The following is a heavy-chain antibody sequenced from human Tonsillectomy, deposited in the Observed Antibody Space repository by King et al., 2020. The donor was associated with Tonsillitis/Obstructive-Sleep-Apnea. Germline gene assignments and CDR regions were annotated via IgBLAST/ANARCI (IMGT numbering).Heavy chain of an antibody. V-gene: IGHV3-23*04. CDR1: GFTFSNYA. D-gene: IGHD2-21*02. CDR3: AKMLGVVVVTAVIAFDY. J-gene: IGHJ4*02. Sequence: DVQLVESGGGLVQPGGSLRLSCAASGFTFSNYAMSWVRQAPGKGLEWVSGISGSGSSTYYADSVKGRFTISRDNSKNTLYLQMNSLRAEDTAVYYCAKMLGVVVVTAVIAFDYWGQGTLVTVSS. CDR2: ISGSGSST.